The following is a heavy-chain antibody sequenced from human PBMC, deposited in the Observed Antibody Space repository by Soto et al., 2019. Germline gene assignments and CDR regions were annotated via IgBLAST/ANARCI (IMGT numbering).Heavy chain of an antibody. J-gene: IGHJ4*02. Sequence: GASVKVSCKXSGYTFTSYDINWVRQATGQGLEWMGWMNPNSGNTGYAQKFQGRVTMTRNTSISTAYMELSSLRSEDTAVYYCARGQLLWFGELPYYWGQGTLVTVSS. CDR1: GYTFTSYD. D-gene: IGHD3-10*01. CDR2: MNPNSGNT. CDR3: ARGQLLWFGELPYY. V-gene: IGHV1-8*01.